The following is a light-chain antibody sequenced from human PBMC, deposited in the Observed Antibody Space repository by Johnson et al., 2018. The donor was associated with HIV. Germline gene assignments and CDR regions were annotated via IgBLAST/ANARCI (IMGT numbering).Light chain of an antibody. Sequence: QSVLTQPPSVSAAPGQTVNISCSGNVSNIESYFVSWYQQLPGTAPKILIYANNKRPSGIADRFSGSKSATSATLGITGLQTGDEADYYCGTWDSYLTAGVFGSGTKVTVL. V-gene: IGLV1-51*02. J-gene: IGLJ1*01. CDR3: GTWDSYLTAGV. CDR1: VSNIESYF. CDR2: ANN.